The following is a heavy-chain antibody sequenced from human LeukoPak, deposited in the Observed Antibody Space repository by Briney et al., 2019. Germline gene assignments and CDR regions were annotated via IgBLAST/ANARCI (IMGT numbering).Heavy chain of an antibody. CDR3: ARLGYCSGGSCYRYYYYGMDV. CDR1: GYTFTSYG. J-gene: IGHJ6*02. V-gene: IGHV1-18*01. CDR2: ISAYNGNT. D-gene: IGHD2-15*01. Sequence: GSVKVSCKASGYTFTSYGISWVRQAPGQGLEWMGWISAYNGNTNYAQKLQGRVTMTTDTSTSTAYMELRSLRSDDTAVYYCARLGYCSGGSCYRYYYYGMDVWGQGTTVTVSS.